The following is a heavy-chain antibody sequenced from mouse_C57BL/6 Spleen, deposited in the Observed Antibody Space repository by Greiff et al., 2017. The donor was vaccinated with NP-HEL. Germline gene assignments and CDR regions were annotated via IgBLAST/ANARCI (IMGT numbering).Heavy chain of an antibody. CDR2: INPNNGGT. V-gene: IGHV1-22*01. J-gene: IGHJ3*01. CDR3: ARGGAWFAY. CDR1: GYTFTDYN. Sequence: EVQLQESGPELVKPGASVKMSCKASGYTFTDYNMHWVKQSHGKSLEWIGYINPNNGGTSYNQKFKGKATLTGNKSSSTAYMELRSLTSEESAVYYCARGGAWFAYWGQGTLVTVSA.